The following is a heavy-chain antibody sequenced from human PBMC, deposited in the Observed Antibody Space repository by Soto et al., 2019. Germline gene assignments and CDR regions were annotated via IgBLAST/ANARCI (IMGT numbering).Heavy chain of an antibody. CDR1: GGTFSSYA. Sequence: QVQLVQSGSDVRQPGSSVKVSCKASGGTFSSYAISWVRQAPGQGLEWMGGIIPLFGTPTYAQRFQGRVTITADESMSTAYMELSSLGSEDTAVYFCARDLEHASIFGLDVWGQGTTVTVSS. CDR3: ARDLEHASIFGLDV. CDR2: IIPLFGTP. D-gene: IGHD2-2*01. V-gene: IGHV1-69*01. J-gene: IGHJ6*02.